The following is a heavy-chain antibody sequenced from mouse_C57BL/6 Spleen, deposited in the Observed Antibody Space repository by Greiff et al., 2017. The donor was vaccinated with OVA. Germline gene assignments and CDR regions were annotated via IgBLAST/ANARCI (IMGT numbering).Heavy chain of an antibody. Sequence: VQLKESGPELVKPGASVKIPCKASGYTFTDYNMDWVKQSHGKSLEWIGDINPNNGGTIYNQKFKGKATLTVDKSSSTAYMELRSLTSEDTAVYSCAREGYDGYYWGQGTTLTVSS. CDR3: AREGYDGYY. CDR2: INPNNGGT. V-gene: IGHV1-18*01. J-gene: IGHJ2*01. D-gene: IGHD2-3*01. CDR1: GYTFTDYN.